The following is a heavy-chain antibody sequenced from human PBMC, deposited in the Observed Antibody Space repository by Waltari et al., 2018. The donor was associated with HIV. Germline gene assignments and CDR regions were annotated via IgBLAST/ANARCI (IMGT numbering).Heavy chain of an antibody. CDR2: INGAGSDK. CDR3: ARDDYLDS. J-gene: IGHJ5*01. Sequence: EVQLVESGGGLVQPGGSLRLSCTASGFTFNRFWMGRVGQAPGKGLEWVADINGAGSDKYYVKSVKGRFTISRDNARNSLYLQMNSLTAEDTAIYYCARDDYLDSWGQGTLVTVSS. D-gene: IGHD4-17*01. CDR1: GFTFNRFW. V-gene: IGHV3-7*01.